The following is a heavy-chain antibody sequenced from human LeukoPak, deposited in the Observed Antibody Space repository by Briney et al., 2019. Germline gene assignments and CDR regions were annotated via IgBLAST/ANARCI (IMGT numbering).Heavy chain of an antibody. CDR3: ARAAGGPYSSSWYHY. J-gene: IGHJ4*02. CDR2: INHSGST. D-gene: IGHD6-13*01. CDR1: GGSFSGYY. Sequence: SETLSLTCAVYGGSFSGYYWSWIRQPPGKGLEWIGEINHSGSTNYNPSLKSRVTISVDTSKNRFSLKLSSVTAADTAVYYCARAAGGPYSSSWYHYWGQGTLVTVSS. V-gene: IGHV4-34*01.